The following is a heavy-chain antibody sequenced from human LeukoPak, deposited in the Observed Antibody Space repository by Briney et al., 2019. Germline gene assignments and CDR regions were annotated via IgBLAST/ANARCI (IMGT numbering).Heavy chain of an antibody. Sequence: SSETLSLTCAVYGGSFSGYYWSWIRQPPGKGLEWIGEISHSGSTNYNPSLKSRVTISVDTSKNQFSLKLSSVTAADTAVYYCARGSIAVAGTAIDYWGQGTLVTVSS. D-gene: IGHD6-19*01. CDR1: GGSFSGYY. V-gene: IGHV4-34*01. CDR2: ISHSGST. J-gene: IGHJ4*02. CDR3: ARGSIAVAGTAIDY.